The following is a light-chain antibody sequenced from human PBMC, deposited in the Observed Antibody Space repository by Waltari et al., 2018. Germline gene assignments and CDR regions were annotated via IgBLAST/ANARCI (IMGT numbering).Light chain of an antibody. CDR3: QQYGSSQGYT. Sequence: EIVLTQSPGTLSLSPGERATVSCRASQSVSSKYLAWYQQKVGQAPRLVIYGASSRATGMPDRFSGGGSGTDFTLTINRLEPEDFAVYYCQQYGSSQGYTFGQGTKLEI. V-gene: IGKV3-20*01. J-gene: IGKJ2*01. CDR1: QSVSSKY. CDR2: GAS.